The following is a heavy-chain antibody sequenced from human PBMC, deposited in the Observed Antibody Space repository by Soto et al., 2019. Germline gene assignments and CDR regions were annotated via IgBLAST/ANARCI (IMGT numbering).Heavy chain of an antibody. CDR2: ISSSGDSA. D-gene: IGHD4-17*01. J-gene: IGHJ3*02. CDR3: AHPRGYGVFDAVDI. CDR1: GFIFSTYA. V-gene: IGHV3-23*01. Sequence: EVQLLQTGGGLVQPGGSLSLSCAASGFIFSTYAMNWVRQAPGKGLEWVSAISSSGDSAYYAESVSGRFTISRDNSINTLYLQMRSLRPEDTAVYYCAHPRGYGVFDAVDIWGQGTMVTVSS.